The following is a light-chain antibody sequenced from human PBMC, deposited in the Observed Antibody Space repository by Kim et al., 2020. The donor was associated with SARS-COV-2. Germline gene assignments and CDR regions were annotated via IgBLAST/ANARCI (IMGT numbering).Light chain of an antibody. Sequence: SPGERATLSCRASQSVSSYLAWYQPKPGQAPRLLIYDASNRATGIPARFSGSGSGTDFTLTISSLEPEDFAVYYCQQRSNWPPITFGQGTRLEIK. J-gene: IGKJ5*01. CDR3: QQRSNWPPIT. V-gene: IGKV3-11*01. CDR2: DAS. CDR1: QSVSSY.